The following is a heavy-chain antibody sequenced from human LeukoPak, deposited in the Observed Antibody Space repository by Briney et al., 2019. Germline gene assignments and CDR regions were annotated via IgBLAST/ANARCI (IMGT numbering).Heavy chain of an antibody. CDR2: IIPIFGTA. V-gene: IGHV1-69*01. Sequence: SVKVSCKASGGTFSSYAISWVRQAPGQGLEWMGGIIPIFGTANYAQKFQGRVTITADESTSTAYMELSSLRSEDTAVYYCARSGKSNTDAFAIWGQGTMVTVSS. CDR3: ARSGKSNTDAFAI. J-gene: IGHJ3*02. CDR1: GGTFSSYA. D-gene: IGHD1-14*01.